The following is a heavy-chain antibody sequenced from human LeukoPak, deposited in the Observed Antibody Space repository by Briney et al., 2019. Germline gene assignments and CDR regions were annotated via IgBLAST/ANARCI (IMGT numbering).Heavy chain of an antibody. J-gene: IGHJ4*02. CDR1: GGSFSGYY. CDR2: INHSGST. D-gene: IGHD3-9*01. V-gene: IGHV4-34*01. Sequence: PSETLSLTCAVYGGSFSGYYWRWIRQPPGKGLEWIGEINHSGSTNYNPSLKSRVTISVDTSKNQFSLKLSSVPAADTAVYYCARSGPLLRYFDWLLYGFDYWGQGTLVTVSS. CDR3: ARSGPLLRYFDWLLYGFDY.